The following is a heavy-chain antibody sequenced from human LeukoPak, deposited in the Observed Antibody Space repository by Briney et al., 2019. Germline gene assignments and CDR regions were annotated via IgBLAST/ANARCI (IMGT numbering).Heavy chain of an antibody. D-gene: IGHD5-12*01. CDR2: ISYDGSNK. Sequence: GRSLSLSCAASGFTFSSYAMHWVRQAPGKGLEWVAVISYDGSNKYYADSVKGRFSISRDNSKNSLYLQMNSLRAEDTAVYYCARVRGGYESFDYWGQGTLVTVSS. CDR3: ARVRGGYESFDY. CDR1: GFTFSSYA. V-gene: IGHV3-30*04. J-gene: IGHJ4*02.